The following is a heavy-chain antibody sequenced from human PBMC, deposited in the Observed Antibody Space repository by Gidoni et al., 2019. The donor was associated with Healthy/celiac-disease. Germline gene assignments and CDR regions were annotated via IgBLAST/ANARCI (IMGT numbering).Heavy chain of an antibody. CDR3: ARSVTYCSSTSCYADWFDP. V-gene: IGHV7-4-1*02. Sequence: QVQLVQSGSELKKPGASVQVSCKASGYTFTSYAMNWVRQAPGQGLEWMGWINTNTGNPTEAQGFTGRFVFSLDTAVSTAYLQISSLKAEDTAVYYCARSVTYCSSTSCYADWFDPWGQGTLVTVSS. CDR1: GYTFTSYA. J-gene: IGHJ5*02. D-gene: IGHD2-2*01. CDR2: INTNTGNP.